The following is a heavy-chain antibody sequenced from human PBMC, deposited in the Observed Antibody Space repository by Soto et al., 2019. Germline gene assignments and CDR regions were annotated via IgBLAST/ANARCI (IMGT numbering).Heavy chain of an antibody. V-gene: IGHV1-18*01. CDR2: ISAYNGKR. CDR1: GYDFTSYG. J-gene: IGHJ3*02. D-gene: IGHD2-21*01. CDR3: ARGRIVASIHDAFEI. Sequence: QGQLLQSGDEVKKPGASVRVSCRASGYDFTSYGISWVRQAPGQGLEWVSWISAYNGKRDTAQKFQGRVTMTLDTSTDTAHMELLDLTSADTAVYYCARGRIVASIHDAFEIWGQGTMVAVSS.